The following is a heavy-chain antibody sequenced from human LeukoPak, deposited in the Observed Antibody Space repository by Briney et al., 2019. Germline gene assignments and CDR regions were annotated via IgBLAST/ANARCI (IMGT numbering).Heavy chain of an antibody. D-gene: IGHD6-19*01. CDR3: ARGKRLVRFDY. Sequence: SETQSLTCAVYGGSFSGYYWSWIRQPPGKGLEWIGEINHSGSTNYNPSLKSRATISVDTSKNQFSLKLSSVTAADTAVYYCARGKRLVRFDYWGQGTLVTVSS. CDR2: INHSGST. CDR1: GGSFSGYY. J-gene: IGHJ4*02. V-gene: IGHV4-34*01.